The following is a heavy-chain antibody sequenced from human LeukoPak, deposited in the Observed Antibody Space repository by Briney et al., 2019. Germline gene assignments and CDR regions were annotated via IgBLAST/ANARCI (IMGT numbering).Heavy chain of an antibody. CDR3: ARDNRVEMATIVRPGGYFDY. Sequence: SETLSLTCAVSGGSISRNSYYWGWIRQPPGKGLEWIGSIYYSGSTYYNPSLKSRVTISVDTSKNQFSLKLSSVTAADTAVYYCARDNRVEMATIVRPGGYFDYWGQGTLVTVSS. V-gene: IGHV4-39*07. D-gene: IGHD5-24*01. CDR2: IYYSGST. CDR1: GGSISRNSYY. J-gene: IGHJ4*02.